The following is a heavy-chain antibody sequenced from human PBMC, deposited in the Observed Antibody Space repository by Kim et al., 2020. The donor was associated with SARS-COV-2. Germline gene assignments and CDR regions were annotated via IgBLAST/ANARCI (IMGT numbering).Heavy chain of an antibody. Sequence: SETLSLTCSVSGGSISSRSFYWTWIRQPPGKELEWIGSVYFNGNTYYNPSLKSRVTVSLDMSENQFSLMLTSLTATDTAVYYCARQGSSGLPYQYVMDVWGQGTTVTVSS. CDR2: VYFNGNT. CDR3: ARQGSSGLPYQYVMDV. D-gene: IGHD6-19*01. CDR1: GGSISSRSFY. V-gene: IGHV4-39*01. J-gene: IGHJ6*02.